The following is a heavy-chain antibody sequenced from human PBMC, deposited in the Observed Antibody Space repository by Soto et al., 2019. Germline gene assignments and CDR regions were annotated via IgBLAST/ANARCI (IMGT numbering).Heavy chain of an antibody. J-gene: IGHJ5*02. CDR3: SRDLGYCSSTSCPYNWFDP. CDR2: INAGNGNT. Sequence: ASGKVSCMASGYTFTNYDMHWVRQAPGQRLEWMGWINAGNGNTRYSQKFQGRVTITRDTSASTAYMEMSSLRSEDTAVYYCSRDLGYCSSTSCPYNWFDPWGQGTLVTVSS. D-gene: IGHD2-2*01. V-gene: IGHV1-3*01. CDR1: GYTFTNYD.